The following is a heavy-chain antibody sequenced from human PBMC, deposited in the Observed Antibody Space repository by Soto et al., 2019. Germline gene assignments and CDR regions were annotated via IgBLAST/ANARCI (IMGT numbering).Heavy chain of an antibody. CDR2: IYHSGST. Sequence: SETLSLTCAVSGGSISSSNWWSWVRQPPGKGLEWIGEIYHSGSTNYNPSLKSRVTISVDKSKNQFSLKLSSVTAADTAVYYCASSDLGIAVAGRFDYWGQGTLVTVSS. D-gene: IGHD6-19*01. J-gene: IGHJ4*02. CDR3: ASSDLGIAVAGRFDY. V-gene: IGHV4-4*02. CDR1: GGSISSSNW.